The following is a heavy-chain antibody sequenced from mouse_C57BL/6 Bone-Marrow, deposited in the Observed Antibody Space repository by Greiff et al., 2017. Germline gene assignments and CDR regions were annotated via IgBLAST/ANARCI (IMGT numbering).Heavy chain of an antibody. CDR3: SRASYYYDDSLDY. Sequence: EVNLVESGPGLVKPSQSLSLTCTVTGYSITSDYAWNWIRQFPGNKLEWMGYISYSGSTSYSPSLKSRISITRDTSKNQFFLQLNSVTTEDTATYYCSRASYYYDDSLDYWGQGTTLTVSS. J-gene: IGHJ2*01. D-gene: IGHD1-1*01. V-gene: IGHV3-2*02. CDR2: ISYSGST. CDR1: GYSITSDYA.